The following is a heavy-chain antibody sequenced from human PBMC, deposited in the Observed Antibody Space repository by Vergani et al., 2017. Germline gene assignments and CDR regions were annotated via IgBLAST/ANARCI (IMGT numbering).Heavy chain of an antibody. CDR3: TTGFPGSSWSTY. V-gene: IGHV3-49*04. CDR1: GFIFNNYA. D-gene: IGHD6-13*01. CDR2: VRNKEDGGTP. Sequence: HLLESGGDLVQPGGSLRLSCAASGFIFNNYAMTWVRQAPGKGLEWVGFVRNKEDGGTPEHAASVKGRFTISRDDSKAIAYLQMNSLKTEDTAVYYCTTGFPGSSWSTYWGQGTLVTVSS. J-gene: IGHJ4*01.